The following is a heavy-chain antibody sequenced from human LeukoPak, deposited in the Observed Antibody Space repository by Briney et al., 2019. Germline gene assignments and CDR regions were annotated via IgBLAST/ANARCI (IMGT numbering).Heavy chain of an antibody. CDR2: IYYSGST. CDR3: ARAFGGDGYNPLGY. D-gene: IGHD5-24*01. Sequence: SSETLSLTCTVSGGSISNSNYYWGWIRQPPGKGLEWIGSIYYSGSTYYNPSLKSRVTISVDTSKNQFSLKLSSVTAADTAVYYCARAFGGDGYNPLGYWGQGTLVTVSS. J-gene: IGHJ4*02. CDR1: GGSISNSNYY. V-gene: IGHV4-39*01.